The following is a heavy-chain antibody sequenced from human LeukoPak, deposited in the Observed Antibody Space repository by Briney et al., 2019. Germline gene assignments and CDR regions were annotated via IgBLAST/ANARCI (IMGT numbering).Heavy chain of an antibody. Sequence: PSETLSLTCAVYGGSFSGYYWSWIRQPPGKGLEWIGEINHSGSTNYNPSRKSRVTISVDTSKNQFSLKLSSVTAADTAVYYCARASYSYDINGWVPFDYWGQGTLVTVSS. J-gene: IGHJ4*02. CDR2: INHSGST. D-gene: IGHD3-22*01. CDR3: ARASYSYDINGWVPFDY. V-gene: IGHV4-34*01. CDR1: GGSFSGYY.